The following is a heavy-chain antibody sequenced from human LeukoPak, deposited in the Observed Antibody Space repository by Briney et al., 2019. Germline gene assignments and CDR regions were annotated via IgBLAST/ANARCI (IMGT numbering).Heavy chain of an antibody. J-gene: IGHJ5*02. Sequence: SETLSLTCGVYGGSFSGYYWNWIRQSPGKGLEWIGEINHRGSTNYSPSLKSRVTISVDTSKNHFSLKMSSVTAAGTAVYYCARRSGPFDPWGQGTLVTVSS. CDR2: INHRGST. CDR3: ARRSGPFDP. CDR1: GGSFSGYY. V-gene: IGHV4-34*01.